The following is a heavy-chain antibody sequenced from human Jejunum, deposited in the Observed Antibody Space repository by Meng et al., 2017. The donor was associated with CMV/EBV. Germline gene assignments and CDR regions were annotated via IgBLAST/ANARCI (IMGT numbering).Heavy chain of an antibody. V-gene: IGHV3-30-3*01. CDR1: GFTFPNHA. CDR2: LSNDGSTK. CDR3: AREKRFTNYFDS. Sequence: ASGFTFPNHAMHWVRQAPGKGLEWVASLSNDGSTKYLADSVRGQFSMSRDISKNTVYLHMNNLRGEDTAVYYCAREKRFTNYFDSWGRGMLVTVSS. J-gene: IGHJ4*02.